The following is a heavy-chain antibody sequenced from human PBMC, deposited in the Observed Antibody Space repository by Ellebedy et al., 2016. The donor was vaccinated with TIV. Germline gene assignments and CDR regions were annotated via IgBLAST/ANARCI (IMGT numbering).Heavy chain of an antibody. CDR2: IKQDGSEK. D-gene: IGHD3-3*01. Sequence: GGSLRLSXAASGFTFSSYWMSWVRQAPGKGLEWVANIKQDGSEKYYVDSVKGRFTISRDNAKNSLYLQMNSLGAEDTAVYYCANLGVLVGSYFDYWGQGTLVTVSS. V-gene: IGHV3-7*03. CDR1: GFTFSSYW. CDR3: ANLGVLVGSYFDY. J-gene: IGHJ4*02.